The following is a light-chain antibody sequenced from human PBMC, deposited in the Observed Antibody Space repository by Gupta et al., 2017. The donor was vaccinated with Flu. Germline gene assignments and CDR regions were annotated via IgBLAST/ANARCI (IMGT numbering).Light chain of an antibody. CDR2: DAS. V-gene: IGKV1-33*01. Sequence: DIQMTQSPSSLSASVGDRVTITCQASQDIDNYLNWYQQKPGKAPKLLIYDASNLQTGVPSRFTGSGSGTDFSVSISGLQPEDIATYFCQQHDSLPLTFGPGTKVEI. CDR1: QDIDNY. CDR3: QQHDSLPLT. J-gene: IGKJ3*01.